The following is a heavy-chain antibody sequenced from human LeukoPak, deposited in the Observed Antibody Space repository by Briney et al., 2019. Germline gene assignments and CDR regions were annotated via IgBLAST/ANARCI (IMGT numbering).Heavy chain of an antibody. V-gene: IGHV3-7*01. Sequence: GGSLRLSCAASGFTFSNYWMSWVRQAPGKGLEWVANIKQDGSEKYYVDSVKGRFTISRDNAKNSLFLQMKSLGAEDTAVYYCARTGHSSSWYLVDYYYYYMDVWGKGTTVIISS. CDR3: ARTGHSSSWYLVDYYYYYMDV. CDR1: GFTFSNYW. J-gene: IGHJ6*03. CDR2: IKQDGSEK. D-gene: IGHD6-13*01.